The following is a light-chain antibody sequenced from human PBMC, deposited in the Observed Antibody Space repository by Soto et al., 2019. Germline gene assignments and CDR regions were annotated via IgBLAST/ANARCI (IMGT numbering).Light chain of an antibody. CDR3: QQFIDGWT. CDR1: QSINNR. V-gene: IGKV1-5*01. CDR2: DAS. J-gene: IGKJ1*01. Sequence: IQRTQSPSTPSASIGDRVIITCRASQSINNRLAWYQQMPGKAPNLLIYDASSLESGVPSRFRGGGSETEFTLTISGLQPDDFATYYCQQFIDGWTFGQGTKVDIK.